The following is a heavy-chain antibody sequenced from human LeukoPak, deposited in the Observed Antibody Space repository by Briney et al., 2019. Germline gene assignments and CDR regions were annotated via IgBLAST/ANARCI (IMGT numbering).Heavy chain of an antibody. CDR3: ARYQTGTMFAV. Sequence: SETPSLTCTVSGASINSDTYYWGWIRQPPGKGLEWIGTHSHSGSAYYNPSLRSRITMSLDTSENQLSLKLYSVTAADTAIYYCARYQTGTMFAVWGQGTLVTISS. CDR2: HSHSGSA. CDR1: GASINSDTYY. D-gene: IGHD1/OR15-1a*01. J-gene: IGHJ4*02. V-gene: IGHV4-39*07.